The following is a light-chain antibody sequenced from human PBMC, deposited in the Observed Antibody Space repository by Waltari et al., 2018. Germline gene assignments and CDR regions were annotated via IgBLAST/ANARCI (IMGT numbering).Light chain of an antibody. Sequence: DIQMTQSPSSMSASIGDRVTFTCRASQSISSWLAWYQQKPGKAPKHLISKASTLESGVPSRFSGSGSGTEVTLTISSLQPDDFATYYCQQYTSFSLTFGGGTTVEIK. CDR2: KAS. CDR3: QQYTSFSLT. J-gene: IGKJ4*01. V-gene: IGKV1-5*03. CDR1: QSISSW.